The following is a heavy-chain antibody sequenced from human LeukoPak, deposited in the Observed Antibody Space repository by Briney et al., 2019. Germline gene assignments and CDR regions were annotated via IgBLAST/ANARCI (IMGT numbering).Heavy chain of an antibody. CDR2: IYTSGST. V-gene: IGHV4-61*02. J-gene: IGHJ6*04. Sequence: PSETLSLTCTVSGGSISSGSYYWSWIRQPAGKGLEWIGRIYTSGSTNYNPSLKSRVTISVDTSKNQFSLKLSSVTAADTAVYYCARDPDVWGKGTTDTVPS. CDR3: ARDPDV. CDR1: GGSISSGSYY.